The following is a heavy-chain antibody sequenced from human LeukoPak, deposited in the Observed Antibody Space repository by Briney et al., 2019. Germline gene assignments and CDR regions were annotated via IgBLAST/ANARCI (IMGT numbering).Heavy chain of an antibody. CDR3: AKAIGAYYYGSGSYSSH. CDR2: IKQDGSEK. J-gene: IGHJ4*02. CDR1: GFTFSSYW. V-gene: IGHV3-7*03. Sequence: GSLRLSCAASGFTFSSYWMSWVRQAPGKGLEWVANIKQDGSEKYYVDSVKGRFIISRDNAKNSLYLHMNSLRAEDTAFYYCAKAIGAYYYGSGSYSSHWGQGALVIVSS. D-gene: IGHD3-10*01.